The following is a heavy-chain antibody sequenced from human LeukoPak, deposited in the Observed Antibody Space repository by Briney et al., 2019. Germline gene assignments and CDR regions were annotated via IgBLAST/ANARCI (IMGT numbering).Heavy chain of an antibody. CDR1: GSIPFNSYS. CDR3: AKMQGYFDY. Sequence: PGGSLRLSCAASGSIPFNSYSMSWVRQAPGKGLDWVSAITSSGETTYYADSVKGRFAISRDNSKNMVYLQMNSLRAEDAATYYCAKMQGYFDYWGQGSLVTVSS. V-gene: IGHV3-23*01. CDR2: ITSSGETT. J-gene: IGHJ4*03.